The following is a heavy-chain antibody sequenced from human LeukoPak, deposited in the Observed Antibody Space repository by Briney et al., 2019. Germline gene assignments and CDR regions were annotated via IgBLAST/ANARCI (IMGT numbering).Heavy chain of an antibody. D-gene: IGHD1-14*01. J-gene: IGHJ3*02. V-gene: IGHV4-4*07. CDR1: GDSISNYY. Sequence: SETLSLTCTVSGDSISNYYWSWLRQSPGKGLEWIGRIYTSGSTNYNPSLKSRVTMSVDTSKNQFSLKLSSVTAADTAVYYCARTRYSDSFDIWGQGTMVTVSS. CDR2: IYTSGST. CDR3: ARTRYSDSFDI.